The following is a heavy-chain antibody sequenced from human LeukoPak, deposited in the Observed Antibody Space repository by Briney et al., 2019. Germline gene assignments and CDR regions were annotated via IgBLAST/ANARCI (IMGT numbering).Heavy chain of an antibody. J-gene: IGHJ6*02. Sequence: GASVKVSCKASGYTFTSYGISWVRQAPGQGLEWMGWISAYNGNTNYAQKLQGRVTMTTDTSTSTAYMELRSLRSDDTAVYYCARIELLWFGEAVYGMDVWGQGTTVTVSS. V-gene: IGHV1-18*01. D-gene: IGHD3-10*01. CDR2: ISAYNGNT. CDR1: GYTFTSYG. CDR3: ARIELLWFGEAVYGMDV.